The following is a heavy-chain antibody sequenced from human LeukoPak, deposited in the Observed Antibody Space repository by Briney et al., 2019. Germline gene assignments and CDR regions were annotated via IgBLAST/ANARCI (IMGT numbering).Heavy chain of an antibody. J-gene: IGHJ6*03. CDR3: ARHSIVVVVAATSRFGMDV. V-gene: IGHV1-69*06. Sequence: SVKVSCKASGGTFSSNAISWVRQAPGQGLEWMGGIIPMFDTPNYAQNFQGRVTITADRSTSTAYMELSSLRSEDTAVYYCARHSIVVVVAATSRFGMDVWGKGTTVTVSS. D-gene: IGHD2-15*01. CDR2: IIPMFDTP. CDR1: GGTFSSNA.